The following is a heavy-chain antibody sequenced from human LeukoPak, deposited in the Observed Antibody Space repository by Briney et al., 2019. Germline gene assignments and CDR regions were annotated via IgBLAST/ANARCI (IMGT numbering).Heavy chain of an antibody. CDR1: GGSFSGYY. CDR2: INHSGST. J-gene: IGHJ4*02. CDR3: ARRVYVDYDHKSNFDY. V-gene: IGHV4-34*01. Sequence: SETLSLTCAVYGGSFSGYYWSWIRQPPGKGLEWIGEINHSGSTNYNPSLKSRVTISVDTSKNQFSLKLSSVTAADTAVYYCARRVYVDYDHKSNFDYWGQGTLVTVSS. D-gene: IGHD4-17*01.